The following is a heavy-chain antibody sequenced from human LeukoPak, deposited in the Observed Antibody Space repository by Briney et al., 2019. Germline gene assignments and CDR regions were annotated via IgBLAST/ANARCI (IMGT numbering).Heavy chain of an antibody. J-gene: IGHJ5*02. D-gene: IGHD2-21*01. CDR2: ISGSGGST. Sequence: GGSLRLSCAASGFTFDDYGMSWVRQAPGKGLEWVSAISGSGGSTYYADSVKGRFTISRDNSKNTLYLQMNSLRAEDTAVYYCATRLVVVIANNWFDPWGQGTLVTVSS. CDR1: GFTFDDYG. CDR3: ATRLVVVIANNWFDP. V-gene: IGHV3-23*01.